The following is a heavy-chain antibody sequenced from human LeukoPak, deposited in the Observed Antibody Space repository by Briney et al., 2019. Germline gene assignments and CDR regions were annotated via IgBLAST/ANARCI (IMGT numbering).Heavy chain of an antibody. D-gene: IGHD5-18*01. CDR3: AREPLVGYSYGLAPY. Sequence: PSETLSLTCTVSGGSISSSSYYWGWIRQPPGKGLEWIGSIYYSGSTYYNPSLKSRVTISVDTSKNQFSLKLSSVTAADTAVYYCAREPLVGYSYGLAPYWGQGTLVTVSS. J-gene: IGHJ4*02. CDR2: IYYSGST. V-gene: IGHV4-39*07. CDR1: GGSISSSSYY.